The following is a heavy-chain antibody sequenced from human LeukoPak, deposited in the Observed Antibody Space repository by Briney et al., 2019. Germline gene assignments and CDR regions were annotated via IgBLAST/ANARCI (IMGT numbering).Heavy chain of an antibody. CDR1: GFTFSDYF. J-gene: IGHJ4*02. D-gene: IGHD4-17*01. V-gene: IGHV3-11*01. Sequence: GGSLRLSCAASGFTFSDYFMNWIRQAPGKGLEWVSYISSSGSTIYYADSVKGRFTISRDSSKNTLFLQMNSLSAEDTAVYYCARIGTVTANFDYWGQGTLVTVSS. CDR3: ARIGTVTANFDY. CDR2: ISSSGSTI.